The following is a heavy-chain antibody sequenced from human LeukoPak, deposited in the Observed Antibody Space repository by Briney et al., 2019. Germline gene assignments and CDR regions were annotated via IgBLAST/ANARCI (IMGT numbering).Heavy chain of an antibody. Sequence: GRSLRLSCAASGFTFDDYAMHWVRQAPGKGLEWVSGISWNSGSIGYADSVKGRFTISRDNAKNSLYLQMNSLRAEDTALYYCAKLRGSGSEWGQGTLVTVSS. CDR3: AKLRGSGSE. V-gene: IGHV3-9*01. CDR1: GFTFDDYA. D-gene: IGHD3-10*01. J-gene: IGHJ4*02. CDR2: ISWNSGSI.